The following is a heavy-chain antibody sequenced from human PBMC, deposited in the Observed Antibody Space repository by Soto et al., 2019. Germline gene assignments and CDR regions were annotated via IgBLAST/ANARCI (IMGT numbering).Heavy chain of an antibody. CDR2: MNTNSGNT. CDR3: ARDIVVVVGATGVDYYYYMDV. D-gene: IGHD2-15*01. V-gene: IGHV1-8*01. Sequence: SVEVSCKASRYTNDSRDRCWLQQAPRQGLEWRGWMNTNSGNTGYAQNFQGRVTMTRNTSIGTAYMELSSLRSEDTAVYYCARDIVVVVGATGVDYYYYMDVWGKGTTVTVSS. CDR1: RYTNDSRD. J-gene: IGHJ6*03.